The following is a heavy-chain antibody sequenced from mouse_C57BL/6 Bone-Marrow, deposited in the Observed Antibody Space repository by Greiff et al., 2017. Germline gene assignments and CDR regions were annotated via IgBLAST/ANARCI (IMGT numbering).Heavy chain of an antibody. Sequence: VQLQQSGAELVKPGASVKLSCTASGFNIKDYYMHWVKQRTEQGLEWIGRIDPEDGETKDAPKFQGKATITADTSSNTADLQLSSLTSEDTAVDYCARRYFDYWGQGTTLTVSS. V-gene: IGHV14-2*01. CDR1: GFNIKDYY. CDR3: ARRYFDY. J-gene: IGHJ2*01. CDR2: IDPEDGET.